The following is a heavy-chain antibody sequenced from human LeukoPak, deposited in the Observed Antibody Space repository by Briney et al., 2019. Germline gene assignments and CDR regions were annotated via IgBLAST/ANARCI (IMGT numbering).Heavy chain of an antibody. CDR2: INHSGST. D-gene: IGHD1-26*01. Sequence: SETLSLTCAVYGESFSGYYWSWIRQPPGKGLEWIGEINHSGSTNYNPSLKSRVTISVDTSKNQFSLKLSSVTAADTAVYYCARVVVGARGWFDPWGQGTLVTVSS. CDR3: ARVVVGARGWFDP. CDR1: GESFSGYY. J-gene: IGHJ5*02. V-gene: IGHV4-34*01.